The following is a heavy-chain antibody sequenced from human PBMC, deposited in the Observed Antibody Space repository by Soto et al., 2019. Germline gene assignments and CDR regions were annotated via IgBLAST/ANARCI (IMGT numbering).Heavy chain of an antibody. CDR1: GFTFSSYW. CDR3: ARASYGSGSYYFQYGMDV. D-gene: IGHD3-10*01. CDR2: IKQDGSEK. Sequence: GGSLRLSCAASGFTFSSYWMSWVRQAPGKGLEWVANIKQDGSEKYYVDSVKGRFTISRDNAKNSLYLQMNSLRAEDTAVYYCARASYGSGSYYFQYGMDVWGQGTTVTVSS. J-gene: IGHJ6*02. V-gene: IGHV3-7*05.